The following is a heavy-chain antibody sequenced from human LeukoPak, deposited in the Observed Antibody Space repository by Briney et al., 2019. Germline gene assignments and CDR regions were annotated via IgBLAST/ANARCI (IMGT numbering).Heavy chain of an antibody. V-gene: IGHV1-2*02. D-gene: IGHD6-25*01. CDR2: INPNSGGT. J-gene: IGHJ4*02. CDR1: GYTFTGYY. CDR3: ARSMAAAASGGDY. Sequence: ASVKVSCKTSGYTFTGYYMHWVRQAPGQGLEWMGWINPNSGGTNYAQKFQGRVTITADESTSTAYMELSSLRSEDTAVYYCARSMAAAASGGDYWGQGTLVTVSS.